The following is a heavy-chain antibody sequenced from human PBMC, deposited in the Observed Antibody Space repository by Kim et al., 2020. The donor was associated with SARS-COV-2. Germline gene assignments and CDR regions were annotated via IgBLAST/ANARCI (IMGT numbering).Heavy chain of an antibody. V-gene: IGHV3-48*01. CDR1: GFTFSNYN. D-gene: IGHD2-15*01. J-gene: IGHJ4*02. CDR2: ISSSSGTI. Sequence: GGSLRLSCSASGFTFSNYNMNWVRQAPGKGLEWVSFISSSSGTIYYADSVKGRFTISRDNAKNSLFLQMNGLRAEDTALYYCATVLSKDSNYWGQGTLVIVSS. CDR3: ATVLSKDSNY.